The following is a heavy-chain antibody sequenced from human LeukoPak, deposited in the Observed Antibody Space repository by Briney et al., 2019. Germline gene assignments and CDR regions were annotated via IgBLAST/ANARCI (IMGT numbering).Heavy chain of an antibody. CDR1: GYSFTSYW. Sequence: GESLKISCKGSGYSFTSYWIGWVRPMPGKGLEWVGIIYPADSDTRYSPSFQGQVTISADKSINTAYLQWTSLKASDTAMYYCARLDGSGSYWVPFDYWGQGTLVAVSS. D-gene: IGHD3-10*01. CDR2: IYPADSDT. V-gene: IGHV5-51*01. CDR3: ARLDGSGSYWVPFDY. J-gene: IGHJ4*02.